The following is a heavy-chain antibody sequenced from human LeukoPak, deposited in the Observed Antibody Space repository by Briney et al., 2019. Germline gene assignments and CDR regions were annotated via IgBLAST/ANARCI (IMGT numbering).Heavy chain of an antibody. D-gene: IGHD5-12*01. CDR3: ARGRIYNGAKGYYFDY. CDR2: ISYDGSNK. V-gene: IGHV3-30-3*01. CDR1: GFTFSSYA. J-gene: IGHJ4*02. Sequence: XGGSLRLSCAASGFTFSSYAMHWVRQAPGKGLEWVAVISYDGSNKYYADSVKGRFTISRDNSKNTLYLQMNSLRAEDTAVYYCARGRIYNGAKGYYFDYWGQGTLVTVSS.